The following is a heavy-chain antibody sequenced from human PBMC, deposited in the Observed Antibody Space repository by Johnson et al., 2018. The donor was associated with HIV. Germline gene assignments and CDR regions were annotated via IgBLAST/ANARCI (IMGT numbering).Heavy chain of an antibody. CDR2: ISYDGSNK. CDR3: ARDRAIVVSYDAFDI. D-gene: IGHD3-22*01. CDR1: GFTFSIYA. V-gene: IGHV3-30*04. Sequence: QVQLVESGGGVVQPGRSLRLSCAASGFTFSIYAMHWVRQAPGKGLEWVAIISYDGSNKYYADSVKGRFTISRDNSKNTLYLQMNSLRPEDTAVYYCARDRAIVVSYDAFDIWGQGTMVTVSS. J-gene: IGHJ3*02.